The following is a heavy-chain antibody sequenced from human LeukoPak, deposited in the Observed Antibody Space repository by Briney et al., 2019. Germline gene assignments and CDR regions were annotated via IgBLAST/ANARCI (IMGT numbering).Heavy chain of an antibody. J-gene: IGHJ5*02. Sequence: ASVEVSCKASGYTFTGYYMHWVRQAPGQGLEWMGWINPNSGGTNYAQKFQGRVTMTRDTSISTAYMELSRLRSDDTAVYYCARDDGSGIDWFDPWGQGTLVTVSS. CDR2: INPNSGGT. D-gene: IGHD3-10*01. CDR3: ARDDGSGIDWFDP. V-gene: IGHV1-2*02. CDR1: GYTFTGYY.